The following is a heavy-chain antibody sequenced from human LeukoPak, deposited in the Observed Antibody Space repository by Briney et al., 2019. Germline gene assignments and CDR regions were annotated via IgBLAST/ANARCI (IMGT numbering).Heavy chain of an antibody. V-gene: IGHV3-23*01. CDR1: GFTFSSYA. CDR2: ISGSGGST. J-gene: IGHJ4*02. CDR3: AKISGYSSGWNFDY. D-gene: IGHD6-19*01. Sequence: LPGGSLRLSCAASGFTFSSYAMSWVRQAPGKGLEWVSAISGSGGSTCYADSVKGRFTISRDNSKNTLYLQMNSLRAEDTAVYYCAKISGYSSGWNFDYWGQGTLVTVSS.